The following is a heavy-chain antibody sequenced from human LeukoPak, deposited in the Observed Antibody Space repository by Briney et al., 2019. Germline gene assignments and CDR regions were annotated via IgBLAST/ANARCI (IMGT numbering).Heavy chain of an antibody. J-gene: IGHJ4*02. D-gene: IGHD4-23*01. Sequence: GGSLRLSCSASGFTFSSYWMNWVRQAPGKGLVWVSRIASDGSSTTYADSVKGRFSISRDNAKNTLYLQMNGLRVEDTAVYYCARGRPHGNDYWGQGTLVTVSS. V-gene: IGHV3-74*01. CDR2: IASDGSST. CDR1: GFTFSSYW. CDR3: ARGRPHGNDY.